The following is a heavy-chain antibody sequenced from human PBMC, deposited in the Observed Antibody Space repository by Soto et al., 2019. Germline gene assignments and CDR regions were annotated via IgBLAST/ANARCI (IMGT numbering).Heavy chain of an antibody. Sequence: AISGSGGSTYYADSVKGRFTISRDNSKNTLYLQMNSLRAEDTAVYYCAKGLVSYDSSGYLGYFDYWGQGTLVTVSS. CDR2: ISGSGGST. CDR3: AKGLVSYDSSGYLGYFDY. D-gene: IGHD3-22*01. J-gene: IGHJ4*02. V-gene: IGHV3-23*01.